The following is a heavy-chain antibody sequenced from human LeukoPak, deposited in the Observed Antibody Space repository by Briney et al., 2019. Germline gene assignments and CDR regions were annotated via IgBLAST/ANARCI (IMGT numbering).Heavy chain of an antibody. J-gene: IGHJ4*02. CDR3: ARDRPGGSSLDY. V-gene: IGHV4-59*01. D-gene: IGHD6-13*01. CDR2: IYYSGST. CDR1: GGSLSSYY. Sequence: SETLSLTCTVSGGSLSSYYWSWTRQPPGKGLEWIGYIYYSGSTNYNPSLKSRVTISVDTSKNQFSLKLSSVTAADTAVYYCARDRPGGSSLDYWGQGTLVTVSS.